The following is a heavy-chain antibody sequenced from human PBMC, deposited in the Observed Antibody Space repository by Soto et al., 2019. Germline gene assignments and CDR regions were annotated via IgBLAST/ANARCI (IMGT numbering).Heavy chain of an antibody. CDR2: ISSSSSYI. V-gene: IGHV3-21*01. Sequence: PGGSLRLSCAASGFTFSSYSMNWVRQAPGKGLEWVSSISSSSSYIYYADSVKGRFTISRDNAKNSLYLQMNSLRAEDTAVYYCARQNGGNSNYYYGMDVWGQGTTVTVSS. CDR3: ARQNGGNSNYYYGMDV. J-gene: IGHJ6*02. D-gene: IGHD2-21*02. CDR1: GFTFSSYS.